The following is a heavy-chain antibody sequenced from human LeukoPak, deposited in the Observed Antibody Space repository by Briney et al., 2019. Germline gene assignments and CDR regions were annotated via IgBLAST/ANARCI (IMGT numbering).Heavy chain of an antibody. CDR3: AREVVTQAIYSGYDAFEI. V-gene: IGHV3-66*01. Sequence: GGSLRLSCAASGFTLRSYVMSWVRQAPGKGLEWVSVIYSGGSTYYADSVKGRFTISSDRATNSLFLQMNSLRAEDTAVYYCAREVVTQAIYSGYDAFEIWGQGTMVTVSS. J-gene: IGHJ3*02. CDR2: IYSGGST. D-gene: IGHD5-12*01. CDR1: GFTLRSYV.